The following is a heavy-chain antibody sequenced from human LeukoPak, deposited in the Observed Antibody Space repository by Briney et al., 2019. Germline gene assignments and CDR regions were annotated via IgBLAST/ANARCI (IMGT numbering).Heavy chain of an antibody. CDR2: IRYDGSNK. J-gene: IGHJ4*02. D-gene: IGHD4-17*01. CDR1: GFTFSSYG. Sequence: GGSLRLSCAASGFTFSSYGMHWVRQAPGKGLEWVAFIRYDGSNKYYADSVKGRFTISRDNSKNTLYLQMNSLRAEDTAVYYCARDPYGDYGGGFFDYWGQGTLVTVSS. V-gene: IGHV3-30*02. CDR3: ARDPYGDYGGGFFDY.